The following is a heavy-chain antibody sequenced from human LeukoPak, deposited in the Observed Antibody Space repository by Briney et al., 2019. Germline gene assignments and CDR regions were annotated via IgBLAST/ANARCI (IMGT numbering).Heavy chain of an antibody. CDR2: ISAYNGNT. J-gene: IGHJ4*02. CDR3: ARNRRAMTTVTPEFDY. Sequence: ASVKVSCKASGYTLTSYGISWVRQAPGQGLEWMGWISAYNGNTNYAQKLQGRVTMTTDTSTSTAYMELRSLRSDDTAVYYCARNRRAMTTVTPEFDYWGQGTLVTVSS. D-gene: IGHD4-17*01. V-gene: IGHV1-18*01. CDR1: GYTLTSYG.